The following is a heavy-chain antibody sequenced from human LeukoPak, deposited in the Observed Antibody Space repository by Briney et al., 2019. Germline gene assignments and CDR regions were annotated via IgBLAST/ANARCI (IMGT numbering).Heavy chain of an antibody. CDR3: ARDSRSSSSWAYYMDV. CDR2: ISYDGSNK. Sequence: PGGSLRLSCAASGFTFSSYAMHWVRQAPGKGLEWVAVISYDGSNKYYADSVKGRFTISRDNSKNTLYLQMNSLRAEDTAVYYCARDSRSSSSWAYYMDVWGKGTTVTVSS. CDR1: GFTFSSYA. J-gene: IGHJ6*03. D-gene: IGHD6-6*01. V-gene: IGHV3-30*04.